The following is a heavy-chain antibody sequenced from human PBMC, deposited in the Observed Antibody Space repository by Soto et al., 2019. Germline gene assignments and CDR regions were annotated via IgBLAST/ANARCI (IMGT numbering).Heavy chain of an antibody. V-gene: IGHV4-59*01. D-gene: IGHD3-9*01. CDR3: ASSYYDILTGPVYYFDH. J-gene: IGHJ4*02. CDR1: GGSITSYY. Sequence: SETLSLTCTVSGGSITSYYWSWIRQPPGKGLEWIGYIYYSGSTNYKPSLKSRVTISVDTSKNQFSLNLTSVTAADTAVYYCASSYYDILTGPVYYFDHWGQGTLVTVSS. CDR2: IYYSGST.